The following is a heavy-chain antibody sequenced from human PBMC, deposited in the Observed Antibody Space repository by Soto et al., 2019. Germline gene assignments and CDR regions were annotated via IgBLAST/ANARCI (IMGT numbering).Heavy chain of an antibody. CDR3: ARDMKAALRWDAFDI. Sequence: SVKVSCKASGGTFSSYAISWVRQAPGQGLEWMGGIIPIFGTANYAQKFQGRVTITADESTSTAYMELSSLRSEDTAVYYCARDMKAALRWDAFDIWGQGTMVTVSS. D-gene: IGHD2-15*01. V-gene: IGHV1-69*13. J-gene: IGHJ3*02. CDR1: GGTFSSYA. CDR2: IIPIFGTA.